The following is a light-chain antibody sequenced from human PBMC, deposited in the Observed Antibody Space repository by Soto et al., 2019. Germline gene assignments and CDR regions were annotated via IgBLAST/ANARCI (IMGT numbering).Light chain of an antibody. V-gene: IGLV2-23*01. Sequence: QSVLTQPASVSGSPGQSITISCTGTSSDVGSYDLVSWYQQHPDKAPKLIIYEGSKRPSGVSNRFSGSKSGNTASLTISGLQAEDEADYFCCSYAGSSSVFGGGTQLTVL. J-gene: IGLJ2*01. CDR1: SSDVGSYDL. CDR2: EGS. CDR3: CSYAGSSSV.